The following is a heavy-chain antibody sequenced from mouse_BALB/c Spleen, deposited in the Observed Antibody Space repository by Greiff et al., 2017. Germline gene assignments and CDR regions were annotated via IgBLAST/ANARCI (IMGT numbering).Heavy chain of an antibody. J-gene: IGHJ3*01. Sequence: EVKLMESGPELVKPGASVKISCTASGFSFTGYFMNWVKQSHGKSLEWIGRINPYNGDTYYNQKFKGKATITVDKSSSTAHMELLSLTSEDSAVYYCEILLLLAYWGQGTLVTVSA. CDR3: EILLLLAY. CDR2: INPYNGDT. V-gene: IGHV1-37*01. CDR1: GFSFTGYF. D-gene: IGHD1-1*01.